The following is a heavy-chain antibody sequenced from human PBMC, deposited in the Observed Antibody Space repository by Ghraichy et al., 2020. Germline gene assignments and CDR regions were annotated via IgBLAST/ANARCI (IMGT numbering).Heavy chain of an antibody. J-gene: IGHJ4*02. D-gene: IGHD4-17*01. Sequence: SETLSLTCTVSGGSISSYYWSWIRQPPGKGLEWIGYIYYSGSTNYNPSLKSRVTISVDTSKNQFSLKLSSVTAADTAVYYCARGQDEYGDLDYWGQGTLVTVSS. CDR2: IYYSGST. V-gene: IGHV4-59*01. CDR1: GGSISSYY. CDR3: ARGQDEYGDLDY.